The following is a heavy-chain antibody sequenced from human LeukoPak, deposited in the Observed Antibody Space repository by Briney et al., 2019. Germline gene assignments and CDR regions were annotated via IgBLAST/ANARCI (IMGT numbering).Heavy chain of an antibody. D-gene: IGHD2-8*01. J-gene: IGHJ4*02. Sequence: PGGSLRLSCAASGFTFSSYSMNWVRQDPGKGLEWVSSISSSSSYIYYADSVKGRFTISRDNAKNSLYLQMNSLRAEDTAVYYCARDLGYCTNGVCYAYHFDYWGQGTLVTVSS. V-gene: IGHV3-21*01. CDR2: ISSSSSYI. CDR1: GFTFSSYS. CDR3: ARDLGYCTNGVCYAYHFDY.